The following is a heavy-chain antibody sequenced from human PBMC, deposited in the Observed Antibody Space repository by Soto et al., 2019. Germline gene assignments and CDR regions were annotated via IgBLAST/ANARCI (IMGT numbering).Heavy chain of an antibody. Sequence: QVQLQESGPGLVKPSQTLSLTCTVSGGSISSGGYYWSWIRQHPGKGLEWIGYIYYSGSTYYNPSLTSRVTPXXAXPXXQCPLKLSSVTAADTAVYYCARDPVNDYGDYVSDYWGQGTLVTVSS. J-gene: IGHJ4*02. D-gene: IGHD4-17*01. CDR1: GGSISSGGYY. V-gene: IGHV4-31*03. CDR2: IYYSGST. CDR3: ARDPVNDYGDYVSDY.